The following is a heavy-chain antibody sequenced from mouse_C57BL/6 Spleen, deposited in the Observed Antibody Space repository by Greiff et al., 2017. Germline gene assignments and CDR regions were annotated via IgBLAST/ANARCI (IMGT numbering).Heavy chain of an antibody. J-gene: IGHJ4*01. V-gene: IGHV1-64*01. CDR2: IHPISGST. Sequence: QVQLQQPGAELVKPGASVKLSCKASGYTFTSYWMHWVKQRPGQGLEWIGMIHPISGSTNYNEKFKSKATLTVDKSSSTAYMQLSSLTSEDSAVYYCARDGFHAMDYWGQGTSVTVSS. CDR3: ARDGFHAMDY. D-gene: IGHD2-3*01. CDR1: GYTFTSYW.